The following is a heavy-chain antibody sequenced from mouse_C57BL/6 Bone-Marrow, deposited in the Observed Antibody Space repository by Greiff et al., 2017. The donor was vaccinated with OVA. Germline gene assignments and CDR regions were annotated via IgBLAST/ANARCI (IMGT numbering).Heavy chain of an antibody. J-gene: IGHJ4*01. D-gene: IGHD3-1*01. CDR1: GYTFTNYW. CDR3: ARSPGSYAMDY. CDR2: IYPGGGYT. V-gene: IGHV1-63*01. Sequence: VKLMESGAELVRPGTSVKMSCKASGYTFTNYWIGWAKQRPGHGLEWIGDIYPGGGYTNYNEKFKGKATLTADKSSSTAYMQFSSLTSEDSAIYYCARSPGSYAMDYWGQGTSVTVSS.